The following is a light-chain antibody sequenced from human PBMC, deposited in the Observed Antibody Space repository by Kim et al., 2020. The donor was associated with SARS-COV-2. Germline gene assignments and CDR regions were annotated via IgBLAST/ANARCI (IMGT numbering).Light chain of an antibody. CDR1: QSISSY. J-gene: IGKJ1*01. CDR3: QQSYSTPGT. CDR2: AAS. V-gene: IGKV1-39*01. Sequence: AAVGDRVTITCRASQSISSYLNWYQQKPGKAPKLLIYAASSLQSGVPSRFSGSGSGTDFTLTISSLQPEDFATYYCQQSYSTPGTFGQGTKVEIK.